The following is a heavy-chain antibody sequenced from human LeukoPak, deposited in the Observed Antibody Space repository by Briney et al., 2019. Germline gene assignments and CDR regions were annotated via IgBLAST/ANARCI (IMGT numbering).Heavy chain of an antibody. CDR3: ASALNPGGCSSTSCAQLYYYYGMDV. D-gene: IGHD2-2*01. Sequence: GGSLRLSCAASGFTFSSYGMHWVRQAPGKGLEWVAVIWYDGSNKYYADSVKGRFTISRHNSKNTLYLQMNSLRAEDTAVYYCASALNPGGCSSTSCAQLYYYYGMDVWGQGTTVTVSS. CDR1: GFTFSSYG. J-gene: IGHJ6*02. V-gene: IGHV3-33*01. CDR2: IWYDGSNK.